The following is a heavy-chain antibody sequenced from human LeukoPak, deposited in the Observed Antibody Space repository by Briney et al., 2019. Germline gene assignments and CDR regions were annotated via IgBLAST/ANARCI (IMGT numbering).Heavy chain of an antibody. CDR2: ISGSGGST. V-gene: IGHV3-23*01. CDR1: GFTFSSYA. J-gene: IGHJ4*02. CDR3: ARVGQYSGSYYVDY. D-gene: IGHD1-26*01. Sequence: GGFLRLSCAASGFTFSSYAMSWVRQASGKGLESVSAISGSGGSTYYADSVKGRFTISRDNSKNTLYLQMNSLRAEDTAVYYCARVGQYSGSYYVDYWGQGTLVTVSS.